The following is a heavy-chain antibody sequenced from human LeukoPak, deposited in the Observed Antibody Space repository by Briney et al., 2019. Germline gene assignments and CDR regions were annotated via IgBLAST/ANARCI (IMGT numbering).Heavy chain of an antibody. D-gene: IGHD6-6*01. CDR2: IWYDGSNK. CDR1: GFTFSSYG. J-gene: IGHJ2*01. CDR3: ARDFSSFYRYFDL. V-gene: IGHV3-33*08. Sequence: QPGGSLRLSCAASGFTFSSYGMHWVRQAPGKGLEWVAVIWYDGSNKYYADSVKGRFTISRDNSKNTLYQQMNSLRAEDTAVYYCARDFSSFYRYFDLWGRGTLVTVSS.